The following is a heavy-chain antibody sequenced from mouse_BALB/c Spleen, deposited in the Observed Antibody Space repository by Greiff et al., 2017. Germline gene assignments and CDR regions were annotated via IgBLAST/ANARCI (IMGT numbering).Heavy chain of an antibody. J-gene: IGHJ1*01. CDR2: ISSGGSYT. Sequence: EVMLVESGGGLVKPGGSLKLSCAASGFTFSSYGMSWVRQTPDKRLEWVATISSGGSYTYYPDSVKGRFTISRDNAKNTLYLQMSSLKSEDTAMYYCARIATATSHWYFDVWGAGTTVTVSS. D-gene: IGHD1-2*01. CDR1: GFTFSSYG. CDR3: ARIATATSHWYFDV. V-gene: IGHV5-6*03.